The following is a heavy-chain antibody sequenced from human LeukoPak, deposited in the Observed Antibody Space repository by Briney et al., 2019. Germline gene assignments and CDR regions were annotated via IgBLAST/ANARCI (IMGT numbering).Heavy chain of an antibody. V-gene: IGHV3-7*01. CDR1: GFTFSNCW. CDR3: ATESRSTSWDY. J-gene: IGHJ4*02. Sequence: GGSLRLSCAASGFTFSNCWMSWVRQAPGKGLEWVAKIRQDGSEKSYVGSVEGRFTISRDNAKNSLYLQLNSLRAEDTAVYYCATESRSTSWDYWGQGTLVTVSS. D-gene: IGHD2-2*01. CDR2: IRQDGSEK.